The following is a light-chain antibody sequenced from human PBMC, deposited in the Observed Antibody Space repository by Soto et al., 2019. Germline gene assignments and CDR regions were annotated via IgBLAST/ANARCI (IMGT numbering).Light chain of an antibody. CDR1: QSPVYSDGNAY. CDR2: KVS. J-gene: IGKJ2*01. CDR3: MQGTHWPPYT. Sequence: DVVMTQSPLSLPVTLGQPASISCRSSQSPVYSDGNAYLNWFHQRPGQSPRRLIYKVSYRDSGVPDRFSGSGSGTDFTLKISRVEAEDVGVYYCMQGTHWPPYTFGQGTKLEIK. V-gene: IGKV2-30*01.